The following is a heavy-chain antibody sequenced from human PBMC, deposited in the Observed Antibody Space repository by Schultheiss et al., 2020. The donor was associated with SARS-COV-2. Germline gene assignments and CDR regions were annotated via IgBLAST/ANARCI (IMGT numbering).Heavy chain of an antibody. J-gene: IGHJ4*02. CDR2: ICHCGST. D-gene: IGHD5-12*01. CDR1: GGSFSSYY. V-gene: IGHV4-34*01. Sequence: SETLSLTCAVYGGSFSSYYWNWIRQPPGKGLEWIGSICHCGSTYYNPSLRSRVTISVDTSKNQFSLKLSSVTAADTAVYYCARVGYRDIVATFYFDYWGQGTLVTVSS. CDR3: ARVGYRDIVATFYFDY.